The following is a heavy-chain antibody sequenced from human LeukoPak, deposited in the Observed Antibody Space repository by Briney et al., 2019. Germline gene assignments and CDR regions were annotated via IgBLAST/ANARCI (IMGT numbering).Heavy chain of an antibody. J-gene: IGHJ4*02. V-gene: IGHV4-4*02. CDR3: ARDSANGSSWYFDY. CDR2: ISHSGST. CDR1: GDSISSSNW. D-gene: IGHD6-13*01. Sequence: PSETLSLTCAVSGDSISSSNWWNWVRQPPGKGLEWIGEISHSGSTNYNPSLKSRVTISVDESKNQFSLNLNSVTAADTAVYYCARDSANGSSWYFDYWGQGTLVTVSS.